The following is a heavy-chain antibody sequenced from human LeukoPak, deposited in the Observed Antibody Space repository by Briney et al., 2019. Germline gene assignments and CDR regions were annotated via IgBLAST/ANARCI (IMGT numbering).Heavy chain of an antibody. D-gene: IGHD5-12*01. Sequence: PSQTLSLTCTVSGGSISSGDCYWSWIRQPPGKGLEWIGYIYYSGSTYYNPSLKSRVTISVDTSKNQFSLKLSSVTAADTAVYYCAREFRRYSGYDPGDYWGQGTLVTVSS. V-gene: IGHV4-30-4*08. CDR1: GGSISSGDCY. CDR3: AREFRRYSGYDPGDY. J-gene: IGHJ4*02. CDR2: IYYSGST.